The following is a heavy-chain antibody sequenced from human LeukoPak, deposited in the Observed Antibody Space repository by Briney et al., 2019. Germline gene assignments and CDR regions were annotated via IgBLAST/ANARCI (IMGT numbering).Heavy chain of an antibody. D-gene: IGHD3-22*01. J-gene: IGHJ2*01. Sequence: SETLPLTCTVSGGSISSYYWSWIRQPPGKGLEWIGYIYYSGSTNYNPSLKSRVTISVDTSKNQFSLNLTSVTAADTAVYYCARDPRHSRTMIIPGASWYFDLWGRGTLVTVSS. CDR1: GGSISSYY. V-gene: IGHV4-59*01. CDR3: ARDPRHSRTMIIPGASWYFDL. CDR2: IYYSGST.